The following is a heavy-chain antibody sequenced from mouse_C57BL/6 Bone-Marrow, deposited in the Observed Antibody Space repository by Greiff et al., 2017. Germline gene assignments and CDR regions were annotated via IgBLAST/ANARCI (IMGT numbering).Heavy chain of an antibody. CDR2: IDPETGGT. CDR1: GYTFTDYE. V-gene: IGHV1-15*01. Sequence: VKLQESGAELVRPGASVTLSCKASGYTFTDYEMHWVKQTPVHGLEWIGAIDPETGGTAYNQKFKGKAILTADKSSSTAYMELRSLTSEDSAVYYCTRSYYGSSRDYWGQGTTLTVSS. D-gene: IGHD1-1*01. J-gene: IGHJ2*01. CDR3: TRSYYGSSRDY.